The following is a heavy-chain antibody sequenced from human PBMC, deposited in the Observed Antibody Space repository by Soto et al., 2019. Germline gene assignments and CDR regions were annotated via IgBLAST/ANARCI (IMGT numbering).Heavy chain of an antibody. D-gene: IGHD2-8*01. V-gene: IGHV1-18*04. CDR3: ARDLYPLAYYFDY. Sequence: ASVKVSCKASGYTFINHGISWVRQAPGQGLEWMGWVSGSNGNAKYAQKFQGRVTMTTETSTSTAYMELRNLRSDDTAVYFCARDLYPLAYYFDYWGQGTLVTVSS. J-gene: IGHJ4*02. CDR1: GYTFINHG. CDR2: VSGSNGNA.